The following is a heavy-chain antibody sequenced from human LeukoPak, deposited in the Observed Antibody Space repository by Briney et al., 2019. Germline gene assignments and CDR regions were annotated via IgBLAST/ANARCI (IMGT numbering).Heavy chain of an antibody. D-gene: IGHD2-8*01. CDR2: IWYDGSNK. CDR3: ARVYLERLTAGYFDH. V-gene: IGHV3-33*01. CDR1: GFTFSSYG. J-gene: IGHJ4*02. Sequence: GRSLRLSCAASGFTFSSYGMHWVRQAPGKGLEWVAVIWYDGSNKYYADSVKGRFTISRDNSKSTLYLQMNSLRDDDSAAYFCARVYLERLTAGYFDHWGQGTQVTVSP.